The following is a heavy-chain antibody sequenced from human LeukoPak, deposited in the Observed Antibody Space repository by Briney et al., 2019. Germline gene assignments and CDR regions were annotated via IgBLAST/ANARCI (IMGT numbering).Heavy chain of an antibody. J-gene: IGHJ4*02. CDR3: ANSPYTPNDY. CDR2: ISGSGGST. V-gene: IGHV3-23*01. Sequence: AGGSLRLSCAASGFTFSTYAMTWVRQAPGKGLEWVSGISGSGGSTHYADSEKGRFTISRDNSKNTLYLQMDILRAEDTAVYYCANSPYTPNDYWGQGTLVTVSS. D-gene: IGHD5-18*01. CDR1: GFTFSTYA.